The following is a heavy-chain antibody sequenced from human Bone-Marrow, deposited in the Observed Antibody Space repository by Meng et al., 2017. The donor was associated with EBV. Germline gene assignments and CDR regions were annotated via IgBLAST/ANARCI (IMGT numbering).Heavy chain of an antibody. J-gene: IGHJ4*02. D-gene: IGHD3-22*01. CDR1: GYTFTSYA. CDR2: INAGNGNT. CDR3: ARSSITMIVVVSPGVDY. Sequence: QVQLVQSGAEVKKPGASVKVSCKASGYTFTSYAMHWVRQAPGQRLEWMGWINAGNGNTKYSQKFQGRVTITRDTSASTAYMELSSLRSEDTAVYYCARSSITMIVVVSPGVDYWGQGTLVTVSS. V-gene: IGHV1-3*01.